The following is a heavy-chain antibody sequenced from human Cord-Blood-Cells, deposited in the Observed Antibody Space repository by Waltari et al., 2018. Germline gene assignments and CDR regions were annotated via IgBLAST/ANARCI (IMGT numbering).Heavy chain of an antibody. CDR1: GFTFRSYA. D-gene: IGHD6-13*01. J-gene: IGHJ6*02. CDR2: ISGSVGRT. Sequence: EVQLLESGGGLVQPGGSLRLSCAASGFTFRSYAMSWVSQAPGKGLEWVSAISGSVGRTYYADSVKGRFTISRDNSKNTLYLQMNSLRAEDTAVYYCAKVIAAAAKYGMDVWGQGTTVTVSS. V-gene: IGHV3-23*01. CDR3: AKVIAAAAKYGMDV.